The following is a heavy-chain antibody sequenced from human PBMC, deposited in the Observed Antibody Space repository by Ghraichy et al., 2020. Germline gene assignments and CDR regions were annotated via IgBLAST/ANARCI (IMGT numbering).Heavy chain of an antibody. D-gene: IGHD6-13*01. CDR2: INPNSGGT. CDR3: ARDDRRLNIAAAGMVPFDY. Sequence: VKVSCKASGYTFTGYYVHWVRQAPGQGLEWMGWINPNSGGTNYARKFQGRVTMTRDTSISTAYMDLSRLRSDDTAVYYCARDDRRLNIAAAGMVPFDYWGQGTLVTVSS. V-gene: IGHV1-2*02. CDR1: GYTFTGYY. J-gene: IGHJ4*02.